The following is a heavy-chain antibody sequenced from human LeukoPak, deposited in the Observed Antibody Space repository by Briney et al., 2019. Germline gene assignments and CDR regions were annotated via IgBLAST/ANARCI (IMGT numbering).Heavy chain of an antibody. Sequence: GGSLRLSCAASGFTFSSYGMHWVRQAPGKGLEWVAVIWYDGSNKYYADSVKGRFTISRDNAKNSLYLQMNSLRAEDTAVYYCARVGGYCSSTSCPNNWFDPWGQGTLVTVSS. CDR1: GFTFSSYG. CDR3: ARVGGYCSSTSCPNNWFDP. CDR2: IWYDGSNK. D-gene: IGHD2-2*01. J-gene: IGHJ5*02. V-gene: IGHV3-33*01.